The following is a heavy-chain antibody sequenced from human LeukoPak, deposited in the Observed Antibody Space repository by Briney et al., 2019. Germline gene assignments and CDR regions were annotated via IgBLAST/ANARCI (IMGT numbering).Heavy chain of an antibody. V-gene: IGHV3-7*01. CDR1: GFTFSHYW. Sequence: GGSLRLSCAASGFTFSHYWMTWFRQAPGKGLEWVAHINQDGSKEYYMDSVKARFTISRDNAKNSLSLQMNSLRAEDTAVYYCVRDGGVSGYDLLDYWGQGTLVTVSS. CDR3: VRDGGVSGYDLLDY. D-gene: IGHD5-12*01. J-gene: IGHJ4*02. CDR2: INQDGSKE.